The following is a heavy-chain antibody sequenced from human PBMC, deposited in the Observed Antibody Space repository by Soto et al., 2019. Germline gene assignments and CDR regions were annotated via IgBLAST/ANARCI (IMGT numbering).Heavy chain of an antibody. D-gene: IGHD4-17*01. CDR3: ARHYGDYRGNFDY. CDR2: IYSGGST. V-gene: IGHV3-53*04. CDR1: GFTVSSNY. J-gene: IGHJ4*02. Sequence: EVQLVESGGGLVQPGGSLRLSCAASGFTVSSNYMSWVRQAPGKGLEWVSVIYSGGSTYYADSVKGRFTISRHNSKNTLYLQMNSLRAEDTAVYYCARHYGDYRGNFDYWGQRTLVTVSS.